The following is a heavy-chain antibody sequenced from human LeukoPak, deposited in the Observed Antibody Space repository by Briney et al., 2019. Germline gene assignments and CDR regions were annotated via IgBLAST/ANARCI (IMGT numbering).Heavy chain of an antibody. CDR1: GFTFSETW. J-gene: IGHJ6*02. CDR2: IKDDGSET. Sequence: PGGYLRLYCGASGFTFSETWMNWVRQAPGKGLKWVAAIKDDGSETDYVDSVKGRFTISRDNAKNSLYLQMNSLRAEDTAVYYCLTDKNWVAGDVWGQGTTVSVSS. V-gene: IGHV3-7*01. CDR3: LTDKNWVAGDV. D-gene: IGHD7-27*01.